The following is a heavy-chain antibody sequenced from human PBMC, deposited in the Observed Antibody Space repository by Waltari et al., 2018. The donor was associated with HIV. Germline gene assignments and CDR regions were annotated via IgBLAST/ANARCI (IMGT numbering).Heavy chain of an antibody. J-gene: IGHJ5*02. CDR1: GYTFANYG. Sequence: QVQLVQSGGEVKKPGASVKVSCKASGYTFANYGLSWVRQAPGQGLAWMGWSNTNTSTTKDTQKFQGRVTLTTDTSTNTVDMELRSQTSDETAVYYCAKSAGILDDGSGTYYEAWGQGTLVSVSS. V-gene: IGHV1-18*01. D-gene: IGHD3-10*01. CDR2: SNTNTSTT. CDR3: AKSAGILDDGSGTYYEA.